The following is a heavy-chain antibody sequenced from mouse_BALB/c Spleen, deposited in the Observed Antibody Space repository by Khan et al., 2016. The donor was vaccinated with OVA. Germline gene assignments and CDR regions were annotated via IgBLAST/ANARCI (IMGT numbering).Heavy chain of an antibody. CDR1: GYSFTNYG. CDR2: INTYTGEP. D-gene: IGHD1-1*02. J-gene: IGHJ1*01. CDR3: ASGGYWYFDV. Sequence: QIQLVQSGPEVKKPGETVKISCKASGYSFTNYGMNWVRQAPGKGLKWMGWINTYTGEPTYADDFKGRFAFSLETSASTAYLQINNLKNEDTATXFCASGGYWYFDVWGAGSTVTVAS. V-gene: IGHV9-3-1*01.